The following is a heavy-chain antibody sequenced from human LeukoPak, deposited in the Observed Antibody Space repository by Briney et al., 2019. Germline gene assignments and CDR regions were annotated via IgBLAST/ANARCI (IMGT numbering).Heavy chain of an antibody. CDR2: INPNSGGT. CDR1: GYTFTGYY. Sequence: ASVKVSCKASGYTFTGYYMHWVRQAPGQGLEWMGWINPNSGGTNYAQKFQGRVTMTRDTSISTAYMELSRLRSDDTAVYYCAREPEYSSSSYFDNWGQGTLVTLSS. D-gene: IGHD6-6*01. CDR3: AREPEYSSSSYFDN. J-gene: IGHJ4*02. V-gene: IGHV1-2*02.